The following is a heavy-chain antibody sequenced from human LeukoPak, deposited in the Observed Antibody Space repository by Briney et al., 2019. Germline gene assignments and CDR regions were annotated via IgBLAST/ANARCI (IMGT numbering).Heavy chain of an antibody. V-gene: IGHV6-1*01. Sequence: SQTLSLTCAISGDSVSSYSAGWNWIRQSPSRGLEWLGRTYYRSKWYNEYALSVRGRITISPDTSKNQVSLQLNSVTPDDTAFYYCGRDIGAAIGHWGQGTLVTVSS. CDR1: GDSVSSYSAG. J-gene: IGHJ4*02. CDR3: GRDIGAAIGH. D-gene: IGHD6-13*01. CDR2: TYYRSKWYN.